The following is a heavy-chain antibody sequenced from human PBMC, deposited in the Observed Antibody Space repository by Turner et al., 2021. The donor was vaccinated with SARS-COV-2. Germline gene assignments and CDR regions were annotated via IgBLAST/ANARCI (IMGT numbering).Heavy chain of an antibody. CDR2: FDPEDGET. J-gene: IGHJ6*02. D-gene: IGHD3-22*01. V-gene: IGHV1-24*01. CDR3: ATAAANYYDSSGSKGVYYYYYGMDV. CDR1: GYTVIELS. Sequence: QVQLVQSGAAVKKPGAAVKVTCKVSGYTVIELSMHWVRQAPGKGLEWMGGFDPEDGETIYAQKFQGSVTMTEDTSTDTAYMELSSLRSEDTAVYYCATAAANYYDSSGSKGVYYYYYGMDVWGQGTTVTVSS.